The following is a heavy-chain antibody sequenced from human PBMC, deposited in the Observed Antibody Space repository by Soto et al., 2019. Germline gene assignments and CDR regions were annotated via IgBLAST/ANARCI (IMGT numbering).Heavy chain of an antibody. V-gene: IGHV1-69*08. Sequence: QVQLVQSGAELKKTGSSVKVSCRASGDTFSSYVVNWVRQAPGRGLEWMGRIITVLGTTDYAQNFEGRVTITAEKSTKTVYMELSSLRSEDTAVYYCARRRYCGYDCYHKHYYGMDVWGQGTTVTVAS. CDR1: GDTFSSYV. J-gene: IGHJ6*02. D-gene: IGHD2-21*01. CDR2: IITVLGTT. CDR3: ARRRYCGYDCYHKHYYGMDV.